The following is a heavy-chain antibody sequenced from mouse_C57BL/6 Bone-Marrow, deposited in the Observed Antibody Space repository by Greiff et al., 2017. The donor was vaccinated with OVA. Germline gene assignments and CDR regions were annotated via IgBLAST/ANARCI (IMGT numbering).Heavy chain of an antibody. D-gene: IGHD2-3*01. V-gene: IGHV1-81*01. Sequence: QVQLQQSGAELARPGASVKLSCKASGYTFTSYGISWVKQRTGQGLEWIGEIYPRSGNPYYNEKFKGKATLTADKSSSTAYMELRSLTSEDSAVYFCARGGYDGYYVYAMDYWGQGTSVTVSS. CDR1: GYTFTSYG. J-gene: IGHJ4*01. CDR2: IYPRSGNP. CDR3: ARGGYDGYYVYAMDY.